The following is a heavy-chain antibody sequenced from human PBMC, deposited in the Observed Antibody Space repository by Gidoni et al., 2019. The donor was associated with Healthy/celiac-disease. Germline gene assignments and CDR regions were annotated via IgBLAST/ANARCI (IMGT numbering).Heavy chain of an antibody. V-gene: IGHV3-33*01. CDR3: AREHRYYYDSSGYFHAFDI. Sequence: QVQLVESGGGVVQPGRSLRLSCAASGFTLSSYGMHWVRQAPGKGLEWVAVIWYDGSNKYYADSVKGRFTISRDNSKNTLYLQMNSLRAEDTAVYYCAREHRYYYDSSGYFHAFDIWGQGTMVTVSS. J-gene: IGHJ3*02. CDR1: GFTLSSYG. CDR2: IWYDGSNK. D-gene: IGHD3-22*01.